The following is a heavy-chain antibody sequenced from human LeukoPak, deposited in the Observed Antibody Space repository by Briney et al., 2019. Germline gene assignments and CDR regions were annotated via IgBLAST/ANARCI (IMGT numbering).Heavy chain of an antibody. CDR1: GYTFTNYG. Sequence: ASVKVSCKASGYTFTNYGISWVRQAPGQGLEWMSWISANNGEIRYAQNFQGRVTMTTDTSTSTDYMELRSLRSDDTAVYYCARGENGQVDYWGQGTLVTVSS. J-gene: IGHJ4*02. CDR3: ARGENGQVDY. CDR2: ISANNGEI. V-gene: IGHV1-18*04.